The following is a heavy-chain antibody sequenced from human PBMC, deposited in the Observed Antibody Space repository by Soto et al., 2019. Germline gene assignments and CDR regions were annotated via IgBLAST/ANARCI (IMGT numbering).Heavy chain of an antibody. CDR1: GFTVSSNY. V-gene: IGHV3-66*01. CDR3: ARAGEEAAGGYYYYYYYMDV. J-gene: IGHJ6*03. D-gene: IGHD6-13*01. Sequence: GGSLRLSCAASGFTVSSNYMSWVRQAPGKGLEWVSVIYSGGSTYYADSVKGRFTISRGNSKNTLYLQMNSLRAEDTAVYYCARAGEEAAGGYYYYYYYMDVWGKGTTVTVSS. CDR2: IYSGGST.